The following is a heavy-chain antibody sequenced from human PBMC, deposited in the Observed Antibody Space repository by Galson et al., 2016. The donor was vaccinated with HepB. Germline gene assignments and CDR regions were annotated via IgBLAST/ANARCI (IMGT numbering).Heavy chain of an antibody. CDR3: ARAPTITTQWDS. D-gene: IGHD3-9*01. J-gene: IGHJ4*02. CDR1: GFSVSSNY. Sequence: SLRLSCAASGFSVSSNYISWVRQAPGQRLEWVSIIYSNGNTVYADSVKGRFTISRDISENTVFLLMNSLRADDTAVYFCARAPTITTQWDSWGQGTLVTVSS. V-gene: IGHV3-53*01. CDR2: IYSNGNT.